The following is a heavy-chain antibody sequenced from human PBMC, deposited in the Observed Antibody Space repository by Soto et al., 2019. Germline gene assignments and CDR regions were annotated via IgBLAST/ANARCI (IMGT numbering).Heavy chain of an antibody. CDR3: ARMGALSSYWTNYYYGLYV. J-gene: IGHJ6*02. V-gene: IGHV2-70*01. CDR1: GFSLSTSGMC. Sequence: SGPTLVNPTQTLTLTCTFSGFSLSTSGMCVSWIRQPPGKALEWLALIDWADDKFYSTSLKTRLTVSKDTSKNQVVLTMTDMDPVDTGTYYCARMGALSSYWTNYYYGLYVWGPGTTVTVSS. D-gene: IGHD2-15*01. CDR2: IDWADDK.